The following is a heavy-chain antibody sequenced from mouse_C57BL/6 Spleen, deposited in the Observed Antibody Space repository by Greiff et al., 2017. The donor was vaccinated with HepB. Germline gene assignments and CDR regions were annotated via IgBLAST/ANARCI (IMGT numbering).Heavy chain of an antibody. CDR2: IYPGGGYT. J-gene: IGHJ4*01. D-gene: IGHD2-4*01. V-gene: IGHV1-63*01. CDR1: GYTFTNYW. CDR3: AHYDYDVGGYAMDY. Sequence: QVQLKESGAELVRPGTSVKMSCKASGYTFTNYWIGWAKQRPGHGLEWIGDIYPGGGYTNYNEKFKGKATLTADKSSSTAYMQFSSLTSEDSAIYYCAHYDYDVGGYAMDYWGQGTSVTVSS.